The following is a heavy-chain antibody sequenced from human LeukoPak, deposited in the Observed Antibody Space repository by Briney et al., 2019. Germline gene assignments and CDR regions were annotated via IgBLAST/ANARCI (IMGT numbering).Heavy chain of an antibody. Sequence: GSLRLSCAASGFTFSSYWMSWVRQAPGKGLEWVANIKQDGSEKYYVDSVKGRFTISRDNAKNSLYLQMNSLRAEDTAVYYCARDMITMVRGSPIATYYYYGMDVWGQGTTVTVSS. J-gene: IGHJ6*02. V-gene: IGHV3-7*01. CDR1: GFTFSSYW. CDR2: IKQDGSEK. CDR3: ARDMITMVRGSPIATYYYYGMDV. D-gene: IGHD3-10*01.